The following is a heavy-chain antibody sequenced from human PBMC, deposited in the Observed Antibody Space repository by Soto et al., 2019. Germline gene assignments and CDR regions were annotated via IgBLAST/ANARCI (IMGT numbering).Heavy chain of an antibody. J-gene: IGHJ4*02. CDR2: IYYSGST. D-gene: IGHD6-13*01. CDR1: GGSISSYY. V-gene: IGHV4-59*01. CDR3: AREGLAGTVDY. Sequence: PSETLSLTCTVSGGSISSYYWSWIRQPPGKGLEWIGYIYYSGSTKYNPSLKSRVTISVDTSKNQFSLKLSSVTAADTAVYYCAREGLAGTVDYWGQGTLVTVYS.